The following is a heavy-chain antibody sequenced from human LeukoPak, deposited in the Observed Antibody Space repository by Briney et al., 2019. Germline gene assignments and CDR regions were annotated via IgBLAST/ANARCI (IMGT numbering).Heavy chain of an antibody. V-gene: IGHV3-23*01. D-gene: IGHD2-15*01. Sequence: GGSLRLSCAASGFTFSSYAMIWVRQAPGKGLESVSLIRPSVESTYYAGSVKGRFTISRDNSKNTLYLQMNSLRVEDTAIYYCVKGAASPYYYDYWGQGTLVTVPP. CDR1: GFTFSSYA. CDR2: IRPSVEST. CDR3: VKGAASPYYYDY. J-gene: IGHJ4*02.